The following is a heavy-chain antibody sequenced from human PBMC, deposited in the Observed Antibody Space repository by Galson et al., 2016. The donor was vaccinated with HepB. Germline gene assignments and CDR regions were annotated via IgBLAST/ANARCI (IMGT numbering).Heavy chain of an antibody. D-gene: IGHD1-26*01. V-gene: IGHV3-33*01. Sequence: SLRLSCAASGFIFRNYGMHWVRQAPGKGLEWAAVIWFDGSNKNYADSVKGRFTISRDNSMNTVDLQMNSLTVEDTAVYYCARPDQSGSYSAYWGQGTLVSVSS. J-gene: IGHJ4*02. CDR2: IWFDGSNK. CDR3: ARPDQSGSYSAY. CDR1: GFIFRNYG.